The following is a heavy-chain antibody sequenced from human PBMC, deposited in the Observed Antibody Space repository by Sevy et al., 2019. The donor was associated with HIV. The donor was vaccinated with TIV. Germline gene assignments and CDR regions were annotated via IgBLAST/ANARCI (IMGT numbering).Heavy chain of an antibody. CDR3: SRSTRAGRPNFDY. V-gene: IGHV3-30-3*01. Sequence: GGSLRLSCVASGFTITTYSMHWVRQAPGKGLEWVAVISDDGTMKFFADSVKGRFTISRDNSKNTLYLQMNSLRAEDTAVYYCSRSTRAGRPNFDYWGQGALVTVSS. D-gene: IGHD6-6*01. CDR2: ISDDGTMK. J-gene: IGHJ4*02. CDR1: GFTITTYS.